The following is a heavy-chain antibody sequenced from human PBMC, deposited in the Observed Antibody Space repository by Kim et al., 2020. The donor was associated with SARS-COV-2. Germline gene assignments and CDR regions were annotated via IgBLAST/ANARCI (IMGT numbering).Heavy chain of an antibody. J-gene: IGHJ4*02. CDR3: ARVWNSGSYEYYFDY. Sequence: QKFQGRVTITADESTSTAYMELSSLRSEDTAVYYCARVWNSGSYEYYFDYWGQGTLVTVSS. D-gene: IGHD1-26*01. V-gene: IGHV1-69*01.